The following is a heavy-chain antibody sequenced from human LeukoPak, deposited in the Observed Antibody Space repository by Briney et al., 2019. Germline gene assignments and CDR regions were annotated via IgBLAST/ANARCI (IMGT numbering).Heavy chain of an antibody. V-gene: IGHV5-51*01. D-gene: IGHD4-17*01. J-gene: IGHJ5*02. CDR1: GYRFIDYW. CDR3: ARGGDYPNNWFDP. Sequence: GESLKISCKGSGYRFIDYWIGWVRQMPGKGLEWMGIIYPGDSETRYSPSFQGQVTISADRSISTAYLQWSSLKASDTAMYYCARGGDYPNNWFDPWGQGTLVTVSS. CDR2: IYPGDSET.